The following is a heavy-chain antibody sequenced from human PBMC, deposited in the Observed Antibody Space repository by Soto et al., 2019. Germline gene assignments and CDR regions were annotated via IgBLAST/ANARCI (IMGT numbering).Heavy chain of an antibody. J-gene: IGHJ4*02. CDR2: IKNKANSYTT. CDR3: TRISLVGATGGRYVDY. D-gene: IGHD1-26*01. CDR1: GFIFSDHY. V-gene: IGHV3-72*01. Sequence: PGGSLRLSCAASGFIFSDHYMDWLRQAPGQGLEWLGRIKNKANSYTTEYAASVKGRFTIPREDSKNSLYRQMNSLKTEDTAVYYCTRISLVGATGGRYVDYWGQGTLLTVSS.